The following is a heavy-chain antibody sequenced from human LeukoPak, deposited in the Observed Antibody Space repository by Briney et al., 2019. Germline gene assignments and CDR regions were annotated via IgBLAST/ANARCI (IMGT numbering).Heavy chain of an antibody. D-gene: IGHD4-17*01. CDR2: ITDVNSVI. J-gene: IGHJ3*02. CDR1: GFSLHTYC. V-gene: IGHV3-48*01. CDR3: AREATRRNLLTYGSWDAYDI. Sequence: GGSLRLSCAGSGFSLHTYCMNWVRQAPGKGLEWISYITDVNSVIYYADSVKGRFTISRSKDENSVFLQMNNLRAEDTAVYFCAREATRRNLLTYGSWDAYDIWGQGTMVTVAS.